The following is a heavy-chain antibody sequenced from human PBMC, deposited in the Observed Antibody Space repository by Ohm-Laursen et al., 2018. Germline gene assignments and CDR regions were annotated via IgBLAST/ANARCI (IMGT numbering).Heavy chain of an antibody. CDR2: IYISGST. Sequence: TLSLTCTVSGGSISSYYWSWIRQPAGKGLEWIGRIYISGSTNYNPSLKSRVTMSVDTSKNQFSLKLSSVTAVDTAVYYCVTILTGTWYAFDIWGQGTMVTVSS. J-gene: IGHJ3*02. CDR1: GGSISSYY. CDR3: VTILTGTWYAFDI. V-gene: IGHV4-4*07. D-gene: IGHD3-9*01.